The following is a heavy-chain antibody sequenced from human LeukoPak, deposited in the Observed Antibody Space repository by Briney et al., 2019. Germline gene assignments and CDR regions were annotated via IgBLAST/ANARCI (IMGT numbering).Heavy chain of an antibody. CDR1: GYTFTSYD. Sequence: ASVKVSCKASGYTFTSYDINWVRQATGQGLEWVGWMNPNSGNTGYAQKFQGRVTTTRNTSISTAYMELSSLRSEDTAVYYCARGSDSSGSNDYWGQGTLVTVSS. CDR3: ARGSDSSGSNDY. J-gene: IGHJ4*02. V-gene: IGHV1-8*01. CDR2: MNPNSGNT. D-gene: IGHD3-22*01.